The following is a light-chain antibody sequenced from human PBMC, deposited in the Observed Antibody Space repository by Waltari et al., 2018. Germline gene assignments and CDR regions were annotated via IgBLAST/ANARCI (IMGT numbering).Light chain of an antibody. Sequence: DIVMTQSPDFLPVSLGERATLTCRSSQSIGSWLAWYQQKPGEAPKVLIYKASILESGVPSRFSGSGSGTEFTLTISSLQPDDFATYYCQQYQSPPWTFGQGTNVEIK. V-gene: IGKV1-5*03. CDR1: QSIGSW. CDR2: KAS. CDR3: QQYQSPPWT. J-gene: IGKJ1*01.